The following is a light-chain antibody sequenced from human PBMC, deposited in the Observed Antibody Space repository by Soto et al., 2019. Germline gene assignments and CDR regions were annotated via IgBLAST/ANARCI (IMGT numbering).Light chain of an antibody. V-gene: IGLV1-44*01. J-gene: IGLJ2*01. CDR3: AAWDDSLNGL. Sequence: QPVLTQPPSASGTPGRRVTISCSGSSSNIGSNTVNWYQQLPGTAPKLLIYSNNQRPSGVPDRFSGSKSGTSASLAISGLQSEDEADYFCAAWDDSLNGLFGGGTKVTVL. CDR2: SNN. CDR1: SSNIGSNT.